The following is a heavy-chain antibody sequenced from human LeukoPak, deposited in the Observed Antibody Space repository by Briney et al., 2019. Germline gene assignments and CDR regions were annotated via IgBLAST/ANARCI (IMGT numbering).Heavy chain of an antibody. Sequence: SETLSLTCAVSGVSFDDYYWSWVRQTPGKGLEWLGEINHSGYTNDSPSLKSRVTLPIDTSNKQFSLNLRSVTVADAGIYYCTRMTTGHDYWGQGTLVTVSS. CDR1: GVSFDDYY. CDR2: INHSGYT. CDR3: TRMTTGHDY. V-gene: IGHV4-34*01. J-gene: IGHJ4*02. D-gene: IGHD4-17*01.